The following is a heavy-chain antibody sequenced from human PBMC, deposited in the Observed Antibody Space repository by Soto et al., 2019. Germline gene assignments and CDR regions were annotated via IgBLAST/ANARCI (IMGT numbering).Heavy chain of an antibody. V-gene: IGHV1-69*02. D-gene: IGHD3-9*01. J-gene: IGHJ4*02. CDR1: GGTFSTYT. Sequence: QVQLVQSGAEVKKPGSSVKVSCKASGGTFSTYTISWVRQAPGQGLEWMGRIILGIANYAQKFQGRVTIIADNSTNTAYMALRRLRSEDTGAYDCARAGREFDILTGYQRVDYWGQGARVTVSS. CDR3: ARAGREFDILTGYQRVDY. CDR2: IILGIA.